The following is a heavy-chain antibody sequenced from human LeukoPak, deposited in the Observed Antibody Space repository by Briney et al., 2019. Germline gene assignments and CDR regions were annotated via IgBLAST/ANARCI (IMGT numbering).Heavy chain of an antibody. V-gene: IGHV3-48*04. CDR1: AFTFSTYS. CDR2: ISGSGRTM. Sequence: GGSLRLSCAVSAFTFSTYSMNWVRQAPGKGLEWVSYISGSGRTMYYADSVKGRFTISRDDAKNSLYLQMNSLRAEDTAVYYCARDSGEGIATNWFDPWGQGTLVTVSS. CDR3: ARDSGEGIATNWFDP. D-gene: IGHD6-13*01. J-gene: IGHJ5*02.